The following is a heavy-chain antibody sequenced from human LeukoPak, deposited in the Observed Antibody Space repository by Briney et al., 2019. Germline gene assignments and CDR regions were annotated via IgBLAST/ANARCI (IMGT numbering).Heavy chain of an antibody. CDR3: AAGYSSSWLFDY. J-gene: IGHJ4*02. CDR2: INSDGNIT. D-gene: IGHD6-13*01. V-gene: IGHV3-74*01. Sequence: PAKGLVWVSRINSDGNITTYADSVKGRFTISRDNSKNTLYLQMNSLRAEDTAVYYCAAGYSSSWLFDYWGQGTLVTVSS.